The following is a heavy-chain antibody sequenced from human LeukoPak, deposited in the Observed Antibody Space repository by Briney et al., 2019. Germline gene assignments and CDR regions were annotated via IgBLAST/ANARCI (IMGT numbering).Heavy chain of an antibody. J-gene: IGHJ4*02. D-gene: IGHD2-15*01. CDR3: ARGSRVVVVAATKAFDY. CDR1: GGSISNYY. CDR2: IYYSGST. Sequence: SETLSLTCTVSGGSISNYYWSWIRQPPGKGLEWIGYIYYSGSTNYNPSLKSRVTISVDMSKNQFSLELTSVTAADTAVYYCARGSRVVVVAATKAFDYWGQGTLVTVSS. V-gene: IGHV4-59*08.